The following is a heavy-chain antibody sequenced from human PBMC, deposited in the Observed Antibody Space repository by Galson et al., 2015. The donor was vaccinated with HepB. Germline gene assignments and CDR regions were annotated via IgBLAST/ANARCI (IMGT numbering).Heavy chain of an antibody. Sequence: SLRLSCAASGFTFSSYAMSWVRQAPGKGLEWVSAISGSGGTTYYADSVKGRFTISRDNSKNTLYLQMNSLRAEDTAVYYCARDYYDSSGYSDWYFDLWGRGTLVAVSS. D-gene: IGHD3-22*01. CDR3: ARDYYDSSGYSDWYFDL. CDR2: ISGSGGTT. CDR1: GFTFSSYA. V-gene: IGHV3-23*01. J-gene: IGHJ2*01.